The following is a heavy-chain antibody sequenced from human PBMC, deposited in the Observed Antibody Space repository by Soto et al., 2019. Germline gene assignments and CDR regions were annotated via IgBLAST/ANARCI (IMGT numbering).Heavy chain of an antibody. CDR1: GGSFSGYY. Sequence: SETLSLTCAVYGGSFSGYYWSWIRQPPGKGLEWIGENNHSGSTNYNPSLKSRVTISVDTSKNQFSLKLSSVTAADTAVYYCARGHPKGLVGYWGQGTLVTVSS. V-gene: IGHV4-34*01. J-gene: IGHJ4*02. CDR2: NNHSGST. CDR3: ARGHPKGLVGY. D-gene: IGHD2-8*02.